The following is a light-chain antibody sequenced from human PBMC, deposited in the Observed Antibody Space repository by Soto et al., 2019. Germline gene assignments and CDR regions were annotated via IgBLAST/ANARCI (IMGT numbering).Light chain of an antibody. CDR1: QSVSNNY. Sequence: EIAMTQSPATLSVSPGERATLSCRSSQSVSNNYLAWYQQKPGQAPRLLIYGASSRPTGIPDRFSGSGSGTDFTLTISRLEPEDFAVYYCQQYGSSSTFGQGTRLEIK. CDR3: QQYGSSST. J-gene: IGKJ5*01. CDR2: GAS. V-gene: IGKV3-20*01.